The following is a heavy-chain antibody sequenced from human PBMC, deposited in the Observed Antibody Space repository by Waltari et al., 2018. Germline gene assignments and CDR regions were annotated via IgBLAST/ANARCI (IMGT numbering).Heavy chain of an antibody. CDR1: GGSISTYY. D-gene: IGHD3-10*01. CDR2: IYATGST. J-gene: IGHJ6*03. CDR3: ARLPYNNIYFYYYMDV. V-gene: IGHV4-4*07. Sequence: VQLQESGPGLVKPSETLSLTCTVSGGSISTYYWRWIRQPAGKGLEWIGRIYATGSTNYKPSLKSRVTMSVDTSKNQFSLKLSSVTAADTAVYYCARLPYNNIYFYYYMDVWGKGTTVTVSS.